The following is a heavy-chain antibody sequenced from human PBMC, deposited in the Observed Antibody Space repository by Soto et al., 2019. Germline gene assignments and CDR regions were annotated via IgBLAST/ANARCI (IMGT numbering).Heavy chain of an antibody. Sequence: VGSLRLSCEASGFSFSSFAMNWVRQAPGRGLEWVSYISDDGASIYYADSLKGRFTISRDNAKNSLSLQMNNLRAEDTAVYYCARENSVQAWLHHFDHWGLGTLVTV. CDR3: ARENSVQAWLHHFDH. D-gene: IGHD5-18*01. CDR1: GFSFSSFA. J-gene: IGHJ4*02. CDR2: ISDDGASI. V-gene: IGHV3-48*03.